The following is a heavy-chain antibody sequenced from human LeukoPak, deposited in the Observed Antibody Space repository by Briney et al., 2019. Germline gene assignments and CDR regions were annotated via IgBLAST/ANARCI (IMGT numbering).Heavy chain of an antibody. Sequence: SVKVSCKASGGTFSSYAISWVRQAPGQGLEWMGGIIPIFGTANYAQRFQGRVTITADESTSTAYMELSSLRSEDTAVYYCARSQGMGSYYDFWTGGEDFDYWGQGTLVTVSS. CDR3: ARSQGMGSYYDFWTGGEDFDY. D-gene: IGHD3-3*01. J-gene: IGHJ4*02. V-gene: IGHV1-69*13. CDR1: GGTFSSYA. CDR2: IIPIFGTA.